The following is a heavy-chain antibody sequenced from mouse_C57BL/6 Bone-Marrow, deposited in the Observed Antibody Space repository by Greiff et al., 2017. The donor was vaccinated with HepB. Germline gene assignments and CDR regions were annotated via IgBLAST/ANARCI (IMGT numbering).Heavy chain of an antibody. Sequence: EVQLVESGGGLVKPGGSLKLSCAASGFTFSDYGMHWVRQAPEKGLEWVAYISSGSSTIYYADTVKCRFTISRDNARNTLFLQMTSLRSEDTAMYYCAGLRLAYWGQGTLVTVSA. CDR3: AGLRLAY. D-gene: IGHD2-12*01. CDR2: ISSGSSTI. V-gene: IGHV5-17*01. CDR1: GFTFSDYG. J-gene: IGHJ3*01.